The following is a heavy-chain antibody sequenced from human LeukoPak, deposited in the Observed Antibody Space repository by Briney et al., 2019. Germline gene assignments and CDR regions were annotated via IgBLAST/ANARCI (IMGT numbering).Heavy chain of an antibody. CDR2: IYYSENT. J-gene: IGHJ4*02. Sequence: PSETLSLTCTVSGGSISSSYWSWIRRPPGKGLDWIGYIYYSENTNYNPSLKSRVTISQDTSKNQFSLRLNSVTAADTAVYYCARHYSPYDSSGFYYYFDYWGQGILVTVSS. CDR1: GGSISSSY. V-gene: IGHV4-59*08. CDR3: ARHYSPYDSSGFYYYFDY. D-gene: IGHD3-22*01.